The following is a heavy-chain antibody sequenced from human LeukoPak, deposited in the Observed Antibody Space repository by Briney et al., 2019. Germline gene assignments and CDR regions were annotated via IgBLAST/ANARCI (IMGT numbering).Heavy chain of an antibody. J-gene: IGHJ4*02. D-gene: IGHD2/OR15-2a*01. CDR2: MNPNSGNT. CDR1: GYTFTSYD. CDR3: ARTFAIGGIDY. Sequence: ASVKVSCKASGYTFTSYDINWVRQATGQGLEWMGWMNPNSGNTGYAQKFQGRATMTRNTSISTAYTELSSQRSEDTAVYYCARTFAIGGIDYWGQGTLVTVSS. V-gene: IGHV1-8*01.